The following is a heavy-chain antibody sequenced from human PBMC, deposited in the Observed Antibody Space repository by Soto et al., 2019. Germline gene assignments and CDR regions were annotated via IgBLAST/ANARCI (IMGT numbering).Heavy chain of an antibody. V-gene: IGHV1-3*01. CDR2: INAGNGNT. D-gene: IGHD3-3*01. J-gene: IGHJ4*02. CDR1: GYTFTSYA. CDR3: ARGDITIFGVVIIPYFDY. Sequence: ASVKVSCKASGYTFTSYAMHWVRQAPGQRLEWMGWINAGNGNTKYSQKFQGRVTITRDTSASTAYMELSSLRSEDTAVYYCARGDITIFGVVIIPYFDYWGQGTLVTVSS.